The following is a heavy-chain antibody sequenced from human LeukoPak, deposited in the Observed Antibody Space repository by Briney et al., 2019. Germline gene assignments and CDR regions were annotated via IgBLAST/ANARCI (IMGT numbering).Heavy chain of an antibody. D-gene: IGHD5-18*01. J-gene: IGHJ6*02. CDR3: ARGRIQLWLGHYYGMDV. V-gene: IGHV4-34*01. CDR1: GGSFSGYY. Sequence: KTSETLSLTCAVYGGSFSGYYWSWIRQPPGKGLVWIGEINHSGSTNYNPSLKSRVTISVDTSKNQFSLKLSSVTAADTAVYYCARGRIQLWLGHYYGMDVWGQGTTVTVSS. CDR2: INHSGST.